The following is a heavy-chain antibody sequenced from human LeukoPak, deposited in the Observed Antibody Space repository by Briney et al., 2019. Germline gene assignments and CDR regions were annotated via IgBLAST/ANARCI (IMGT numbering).Heavy chain of an antibody. CDR2: IKQDGSEK. CDR1: RFTFSSYW. V-gene: IGHV3-7*01. Sequence: GGPLRLSCAASRFTFSSYWMSWVRQAPGKGLEWVANIKQDGSEKYYVDSVKGRFTISRDNAKNSLYLQMNSLRAEDTAVYYCARSSSSDYWGQGTLVTVSS. CDR3: ARSSSSDY. J-gene: IGHJ4*02. D-gene: IGHD6-6*01.